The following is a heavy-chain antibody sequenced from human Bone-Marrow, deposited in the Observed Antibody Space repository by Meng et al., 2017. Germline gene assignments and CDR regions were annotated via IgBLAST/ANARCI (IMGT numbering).Heavy chain of an antibody. CDR3: TNDRLNH. J-gene: IGHJ1*01. V-gene: IGHV3-74*01. Sequence: GESLKISCAASGFTFSSYWMSWVRQAPGKGLVWVSRINTDGSTTTYADSVKGRFTISRDNAKNTLYLQMNSLRAEDTAVYYCTNDRLNHWGQGTLVTVSS. CDR2: INTDGSTT. CDR1: GFTFSSYW. D-gene: IGHD1-1*01.